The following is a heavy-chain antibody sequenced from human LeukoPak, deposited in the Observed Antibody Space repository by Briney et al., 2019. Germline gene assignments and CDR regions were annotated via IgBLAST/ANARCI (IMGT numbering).Heavy chain of an antibody. J-gene: IGHJ4*02. CDR3: ARANVVVVAGEYYFDY. CDR1: GGSVSSGSYY. CDR2: IYTSGST. D-gene: IGHD2-15*01. V-gene: IGHV4-61*02. Sequence: SETLSLTCTVSGGSVSSGSYYWSWIRQPAGKGLEWIGRIYTSGSTNYNPSLKSRVTISVDTSKNQFSLKLSSVTAADTAVYYCARANVVVVAGEYYFDYWGQGTLVTVSS.